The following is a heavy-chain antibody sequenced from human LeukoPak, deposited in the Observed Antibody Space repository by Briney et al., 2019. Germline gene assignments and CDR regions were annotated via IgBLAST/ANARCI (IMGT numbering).Heavy chain of an antibody. J-gene: IGHJ6*02. Sequence: ASVKVSCKASGYTFTGYYMLWVRQAPGQGLEWMGWINPNSGGTNYAQKFQGRVTMTRDTSISTAYMELSRLRSDDTAVYYCAKDWHSSSSYYYGMDVWGQGTTVTVSS. CDR3: AKDWHSSSSYYYGMDV. CDR1: GYTFTGYY. V-gene: IGHV1-2*02. CDR2: INPNSGGT. D-gene: IGHD6-13*01.